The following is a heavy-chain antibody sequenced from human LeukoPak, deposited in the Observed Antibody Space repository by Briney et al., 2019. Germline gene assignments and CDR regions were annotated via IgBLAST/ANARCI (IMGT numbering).Heavy chain of an antibody. V-gene: IGHV4-59*01. CDR1: GGSISSYY. J-gene: IGHJ3*02. CDR2: IYYSGST. Sequence: PSETLSLTCTVSGGSISSYYWSWVRQPPGKGLEWIGYIYYSGSTNYNPSLKSRITISIDTSKNQFSLLLSSVTAADAAVYYCARDGDSSGWHEGVVAFDIWGQGTMVTVSS. D-gene: IGHD6-19*01. CDR3: ARDGDSSGWHEGVVAFDI.